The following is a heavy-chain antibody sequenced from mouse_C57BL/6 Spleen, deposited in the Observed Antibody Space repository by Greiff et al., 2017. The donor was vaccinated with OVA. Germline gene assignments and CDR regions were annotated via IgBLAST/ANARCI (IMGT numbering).Heavy chain of an antibody. CDR2: IDPSDSYT. D-gene: IGHD1-1*02. Sequence: VQLQQPGAELVRPGTSVKLSCKASGYTFTSYWMHWVKQRPGQGLEWIGVIDPSDSYTNYNQKFKGKATLTVDTSSSTAYMQLSSLTSEDSAVYYCARTPRVGYFDYWGQGTTLTVSS. V-gene: IGHV1-59*01. J-gene: IGHJ2*01. CDR1: GYTFTSYW. CDR3: ARTPRVGYFDY.